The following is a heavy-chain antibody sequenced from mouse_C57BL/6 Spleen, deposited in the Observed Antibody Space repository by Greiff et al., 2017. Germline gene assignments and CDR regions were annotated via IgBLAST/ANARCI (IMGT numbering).Heavy chain of an antibody. CDR1: GYTFTSYW. Sequence: QVQLKQPGAELVKPGASVKLSCKASGYTFTSYWMHWVKQRPGQGLEWIGMIHPNSGSTNYNEKFKSKATLTVDKSPSTAYMQLSSLTSEDSAVYYCARDYNYAMDYWGQGTSVTVSS. J-gene: IGHJ4*01. CDR3: ARDYNYAMDY. V-gene: IGHV1-64*01. CDR2: IHPNSGST. D-gene: IGHD2-12*01.